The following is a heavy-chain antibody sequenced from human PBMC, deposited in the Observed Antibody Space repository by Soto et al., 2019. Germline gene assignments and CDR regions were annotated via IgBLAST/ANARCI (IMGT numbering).Heavy chain of an antibody. CDR3: ATSVATDSYFDD. D-gene: IGHD2-15*01. CDR2: FDPEDGET. J-gene: IGHJ4*02. Sequence: ASVKVSCKVSGYTLTELSMHWVRQAPGKGLEWMGGFDPEDGETIYAQKFQGRVTMTEDTSTDTAYMELSSLRSEDTAVYYCATSVATDSYFDDWGQGTLVTVLL. V-gene: IGHV1-24*01. CDR1: GYTLTELS.